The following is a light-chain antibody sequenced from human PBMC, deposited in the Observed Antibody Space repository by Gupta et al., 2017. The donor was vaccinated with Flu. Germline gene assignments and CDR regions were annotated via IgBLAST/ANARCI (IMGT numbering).Light chain of an antibody. V-gene: IGLV2-14*04. CDR1: SSDVGGYNY. J-gene: IGLJ3*02. CDR2: DVS. Sequence: SITISCTGTSSDVGGYNYVSWYQQHPGKAPNLMIYDVSNRPSGVSNRFSGSKSGNTASLTISGLQAEDEDDYYCSSYTSSSTRVFGGGTKLTVL. CDR3: SSYTSSSTRV.